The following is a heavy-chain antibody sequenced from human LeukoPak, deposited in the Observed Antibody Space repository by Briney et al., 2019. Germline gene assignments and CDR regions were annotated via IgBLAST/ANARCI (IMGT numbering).Heavy chain of an antibody. CDR2: IYTSGST. CDR1: GGSISSGSYY. J-gene: IGHJ4*02. Sequence: PSETLSLTCTVSGGSISSGSYYWSSIRQPAGKGLEWIGRIYTSGSTNYNPSLKSRVTISVDTSKNQFSLKLSSVTAADTAVYYCARGDYYYSSGTYNAYYFDYWGQGTLVTVSS. CDR3: ARGDYYYSSGTYNAYYFDY. V-gene: IGHV4-61*02. D-gene: IGHD3-22*01.